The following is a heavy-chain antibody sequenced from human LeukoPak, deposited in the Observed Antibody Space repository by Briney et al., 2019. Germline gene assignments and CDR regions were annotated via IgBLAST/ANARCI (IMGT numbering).Heavy chain of an antibody. V-gene: IGHV4-38-2*01. CDR3: ARQAVAGVSD. Sequence: SETLSLTCAVSGYSISSGYYWGWIRQPPGKGLEWIGSIYHSGSTYYNPSLKSRVTISVDTSKNQFSLKLSSVTAAETAVYYCARQAVAGVSDWGQGTLVTVSS. J-gene: IGHJ4*02. D-gene: IGHD6-19*01. CDR1: GYSISSGYY. CDR2: IYHSGST.